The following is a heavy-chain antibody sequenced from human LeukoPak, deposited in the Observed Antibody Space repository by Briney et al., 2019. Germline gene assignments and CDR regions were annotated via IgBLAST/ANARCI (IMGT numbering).Heavy chain of an antibody. CDR1: GFTFSSYA. CDR2: ISYDGSNK. D-gene: IGHD3-9*01. V-gene: IGHV3-30*01. CDR3: ARDDRRLLRYFDWLNLYHMDV. J-gene: IGHJ6*03. Sequence: GGSLRLSCAASGFTFSSYAMHWVRQAPGKGLEWVAVISYDGSNKYYADSVKGRFTISRDNSKNTLYLQMNSLRAEDTAVYYCARDDRRLLRYFDWLNLYHMDVWGKGTTVTVSS.